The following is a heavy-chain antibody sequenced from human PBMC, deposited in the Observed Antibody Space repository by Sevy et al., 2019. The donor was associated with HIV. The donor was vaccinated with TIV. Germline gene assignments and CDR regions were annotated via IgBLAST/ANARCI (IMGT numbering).Heavy chain of an antibody. CDR2: IDDGGST. J-gene: IGHJ4*02. D-gene: IGHD3-10*01. V-gene: IGHV4-38-2*02. CDR3: ARDYYGSGSYYEFVY. CDR1: GFSISSYYY. Sequence: SETLSLTCTVSGFSISSYYYWGWIRQPPGRGLEGIGSIDDGGSTYYNPSLKSRVTISIDTSKNHFSLKLSYVTAADMAVNYCARDYYGSGSYYEFVYWGQGTLVTVSS.